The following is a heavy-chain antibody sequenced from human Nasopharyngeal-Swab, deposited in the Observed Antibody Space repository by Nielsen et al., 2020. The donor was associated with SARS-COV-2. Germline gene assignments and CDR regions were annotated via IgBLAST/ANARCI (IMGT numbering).Heavy chain of an antibody. CDR3: ARDAPAHYGAFY. D-gene: IGHD4-17*01. Sequence: ASAKVSSKPSGYTFTGHNMHWGGQAPGQGLEWMAIFDPRGDSTSHAQKFQGRLTMTTDTTTSTVYMELSSLRAEDAAVYYCARDAPAHYGAFYWGRGTLVTVSS. CDR2: FDPRGDST. J-gene: IGHJ4*02. V-gene: IGHV1-46*01. CDR1: GYTFTGHN.